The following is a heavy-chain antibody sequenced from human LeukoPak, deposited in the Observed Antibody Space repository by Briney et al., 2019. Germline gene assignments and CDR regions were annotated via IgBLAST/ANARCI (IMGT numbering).Heavy chain of an antibody. CDR1: GFIFSNYE. D-gene: IGHD3/OR15-3a*01. CDR3: ARRGLAFDY. Sequence: PGGSLRLSCAASGFIFSNYEINWVRQAPGKGLEWVSFISSSGRTINYADSVKGRFTISRDNTKNSLYLQMNSLRAEDTAVYYCARRGLAFDYWGQGTLVTVSS. J-gene: IGHJ4*02. CDR2: ISSSGRTI. V-gene: IGHV3-48*03.